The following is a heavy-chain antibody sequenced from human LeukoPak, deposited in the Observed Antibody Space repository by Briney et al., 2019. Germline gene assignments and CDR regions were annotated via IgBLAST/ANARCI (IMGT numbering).Heavy chain of an antibody. CDR3: ARVLVGGYSSGWPLIDY. V-gene: IGHV3-23*01. J-gene: IGHJ4*02. CDR1: GFTFSSYA. CDR2: ISGSGGSA. D-gene: IGHD6-19*01. Sequence: GGSLRLSCAASGFTFSSYAMSWVRQAPGKGLEWVSAISGSGGSAYYADSVKGRFTISRDNSKNTLYLQMNSLRAEDTAVYYCARVLVGGYSSGWPLIDYWGQGTLVTVSS.